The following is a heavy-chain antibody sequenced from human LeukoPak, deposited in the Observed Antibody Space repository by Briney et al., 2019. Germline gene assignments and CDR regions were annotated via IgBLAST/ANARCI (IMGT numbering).Heavy chain of an antibody. V-gene: IGHV3-7*01. CDR3: ARHQARYCSGGSCSVDY. CDR1: GFTFNTYW. J-gene: IGHJ4*02. D-gene: IGHD2-15*01. CDR2: IKQDGSEK. Sequence: GGSLRLSCAASGFTFNTYWMGWVRQAPGKGLEWVANIKQDGSEKYYVDSVKGRFTISRDNADNSLFLQMNSLRAEDTPLYYCARHQARYCSGGSCSVDYWGQGTLVTVS.